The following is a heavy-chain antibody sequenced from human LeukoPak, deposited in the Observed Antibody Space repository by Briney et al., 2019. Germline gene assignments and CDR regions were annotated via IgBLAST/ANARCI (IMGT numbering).Heavy chain of an antibody. CDR3: AKVSWANYFDY. CDR2: ISGSGENT. J-gene: IGHJ4*02. D-gene: IGHD6-13*01. Sequence: GXQRLSCAASGFTFSSYAMSWVRQAPGKGLEGVSAISGSGENTNYADSVRGRFTISRDNSKNTLYVQMNSLRAEDTAIYYCAKVSWANYFDYLGQGTMVTVSS. V-gene: IGHV3-23*01. CDR1: GFTFSSYA.